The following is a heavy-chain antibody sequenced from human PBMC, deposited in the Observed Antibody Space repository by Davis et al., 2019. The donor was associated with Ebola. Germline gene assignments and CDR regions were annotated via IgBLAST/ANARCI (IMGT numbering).Heavy chain of an antibody. V-gene: IGHV1-69*04. CDR2: IIPILGIA. CDR1: GYTFTNYG. Sequence: AASVKVSCKTSGYTFTNYGISWVRQAPGQGLEWMGRIIPILGIANYAQKFQGRVTITADKSTSTAYMELSSLRSEDTAVYYCAGGIVGATIWFDPWGQGTLVTVSS. CDR3: AGGIVGATIWFDP. D-gene: IGHD1-26*01. J-gene: IGHJ5*02.